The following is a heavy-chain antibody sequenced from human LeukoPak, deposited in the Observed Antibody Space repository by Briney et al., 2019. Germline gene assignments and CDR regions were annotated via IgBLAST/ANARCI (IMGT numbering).Heavy chain of an antibody. J-gene: IGHJ6*04. D-gene: IGHD7-27*01. Sequence: GGSLRLSCAASGFTFSSHGMHWVRQAPGKGLGWVAVIWYDGSNKYYADSVKGRLTISRDNSKNMLYVEMNSLRAEDTAVYYCVRWGSGKVMDVWGKGTTVTVSP. CDR1: GFTFSSHG. V-gene: IGHV3-33*01. CDR3: VRWGSGKVMDV. CDR2: IWYDGSNK.